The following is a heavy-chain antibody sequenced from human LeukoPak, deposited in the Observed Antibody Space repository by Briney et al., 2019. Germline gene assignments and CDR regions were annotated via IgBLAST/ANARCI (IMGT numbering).Heavy chain of an antibody. CDR1: GFTFSSYS. CDR3: AGPLRSYSSRHY. CDR2: ISSSSSYI. Sequence: MPGGSLRLSCAASGFTFSSYSMNWVRQAPGKGLEWVSSISSSSSYIYYADSVKGRFTISRDNAKNSLYLQMNSLRAEDTAVYYCAGPLRSYSSRHYWGQGTLVTVSS. J-gene: IGHJ4*02. D-gene: IGHD6-13*01. V-gene: IGHV3-21*01.